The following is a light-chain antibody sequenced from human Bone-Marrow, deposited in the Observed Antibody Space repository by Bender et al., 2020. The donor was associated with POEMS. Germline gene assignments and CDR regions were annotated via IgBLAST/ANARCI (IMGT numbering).Light chain of an antibody. CDR3: CSYAGSSNL. CDR2: DVD. J-gene: IGLJ2*01. V-gene: IGLV2-14*01. Sequence: QSALTQPASVSGSPGQSITISCTGTISDVGGYKYVSWYQHHPGEVPKVLIHDVDDRPSGVSGRFSGSKSGNTASLTISGLQPEDEADYYCCSYAGSSNLFGGGTKLTVL. CDR1: ISDVGGYKY.